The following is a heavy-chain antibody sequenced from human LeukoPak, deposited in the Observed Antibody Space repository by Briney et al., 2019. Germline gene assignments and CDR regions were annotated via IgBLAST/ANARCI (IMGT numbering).Heavy chain of an antibody. CDR3: ARVGNYYDSSGYPTPHFDY. Sequence: GASVKVSCKASGGTFSSYAISWVRQAPGQGLEWMGGITPIFGTANYAQKFQGRVTITADESTSTAYMELSSLRSEDTAVYYCARVGNYYDSSGYPTPHFDYWGQGTLVTVSS. V-gene: IGHV1-69*13. J-gene: IGHJ4*02. CDR1: GGTFSSYA. CDR2: ITPIFGTA. D-gene: IGHD3-22*01.